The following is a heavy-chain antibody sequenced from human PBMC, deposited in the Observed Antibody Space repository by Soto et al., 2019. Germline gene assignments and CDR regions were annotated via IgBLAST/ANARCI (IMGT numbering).Heavy chain of an antibody. D-gene: IGHD2-2*01. Sequence: PSETLSLTCAFSGCSISSGGYSWSWIRQPPGKGLEWIGYIYHSGSTYYNPSLKSRVTISVDRSKNQFSLKLSSVTVADTAVYYCARVPDRWGQGTLVTVSS. CDR1: GCSISSGGYS. CDR2: IYHSGST. V-gene: IGHV4-30-2*01. CDR3: ARVPDR. J-gene: IGHJ5*02.